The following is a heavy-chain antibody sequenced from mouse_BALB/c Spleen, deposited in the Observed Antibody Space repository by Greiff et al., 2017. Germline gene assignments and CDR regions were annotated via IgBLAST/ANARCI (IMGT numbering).Heavy chain of an antibody. CDR1: GFNIKDYY. V-gene: IGHV14-4*02. J-gene: IGHJ2*01. CDR3: DAEGGKGGPFDY. Sequence: VQLKESGAELVRSGASVKLSCTASGFNIKDYYMHWVEQRPEQGLEWIGWIDPENGDTEYAPKFQGKATMTADTSSNTAYLQLSSLTSEDTAVCYCDAEGGKGGPFDYWGQGTTLTVSS. CDR2: IDPENGDT. D-gene: IGHD2-1*01.